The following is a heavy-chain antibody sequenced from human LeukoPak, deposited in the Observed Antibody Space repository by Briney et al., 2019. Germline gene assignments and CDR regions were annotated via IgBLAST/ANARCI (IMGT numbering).Heavy chain of an antibody. D-gene: IGHD4-17*01. J-gene: IGHJ6*02. CDR2: INHSGST. CDR1: GGSFSGYY. V-gene: IGHV4-34*01. Sequence: PSETLSLTCAVYGGSFSGYYWSWIRQPPGKGLEWIGEINHSGSTNYNPSLKSRVTISVDTSKNQFSLKLSSVTAADTAVYYCARVEGWTTPTGFHYYGMDVWGQGTTVTVSS. CDR3: ARVEGWTTPTGFHYYGMDV.